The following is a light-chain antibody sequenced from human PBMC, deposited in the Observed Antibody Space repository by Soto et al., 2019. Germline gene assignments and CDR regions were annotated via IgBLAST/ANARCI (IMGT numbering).Light chain of an antibody. V-gene: IGKV3-20*01. CDR3: QQYGSSPQT. Sequence: VLTRSPGGLSLSPVEGAALWCGASQTVRNNYLAWYQQKPGQAPRLLIYGASSRATGIPDRFSGSGSGTDFTLTISRLEPEDFAVYYCQQYGSSPQTFGQGTKVDIK. J-gene: IGKJ1*01. CDR1: QTVRNNY. CDR2: GAS.